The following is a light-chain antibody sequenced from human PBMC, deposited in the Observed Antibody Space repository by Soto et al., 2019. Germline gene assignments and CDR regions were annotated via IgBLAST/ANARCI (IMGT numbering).Light chain of an antibody. Sequence: QSALTQPASVSGSPGQSITFSCTGASSDVGIYNLVSWYQQHPGKAPKLMIYEATKRPSGVSTRFSGSKSGNTASLTISGLQAEDEADYYCSSYAGSVLFGGGTKLTVL. CDR1: SSDVGIYNL. V-gene: IGLV2-23*01. CDR3: SSYAGSVL. CDR2: EAT. J-gene: IGLJ2*01.